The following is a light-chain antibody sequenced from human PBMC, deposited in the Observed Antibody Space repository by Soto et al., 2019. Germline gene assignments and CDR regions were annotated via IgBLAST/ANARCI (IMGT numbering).Light chain of an antibody. CDR2: EVS. CDR1: SSDVGGYNY. V-gene: IGLV2-8*01. CDR3: ASYADSSGNFDV. Sequence: QSVLTQPPSASGSPGQSVTISCTGTSSDVGGYNYVSWYQQHPGKAPKLLIYEVSQRPSGVPDRFSGSKSGNTASLTVSGLRAEDEADYYCASYADSSGNFDVFGTGTKLTVL. J-gene: IGLJ1*01.